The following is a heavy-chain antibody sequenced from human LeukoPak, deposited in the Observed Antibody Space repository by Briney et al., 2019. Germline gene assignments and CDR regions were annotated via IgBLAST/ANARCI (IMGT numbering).Heavy chain of an antibody. Sequence: PGGSLRLSCAASGFTFDDYTMHWVRQAPGKGLEWVSLISWDGGSTYYADSVKGRFTISRDNSKNSLYLQMNSLRTEDTALYYCAKEGMATIWRYFDYWGQGTLVTVSS. V-gene: IGHV3-43*01. CDR1: GFTFDDYT. CDR3: AKEGMATIWRYFDY. CDR2: ISWDGGST. J-gene: IGHJ4*02. D-gene: IGHD5-24*01.